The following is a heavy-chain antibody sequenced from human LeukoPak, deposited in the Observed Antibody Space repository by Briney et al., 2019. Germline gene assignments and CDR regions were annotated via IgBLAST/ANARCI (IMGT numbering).Heavy chain of an antibody. D-gene: IGHD3-22*01. CDR2: ISSSTTYI. CDR1: GFTFSSYE. CDR3: VRSRGYGDYYYYMDV. J-gene: IGHJ6*03. Sequence: GGSLRLSCAASGFTFSSYEMNWVRQAPGKGLEWASSISSSTTYIYYADSLKGRFTISRDNAKNSLYLQMNSLRAEDTAVYYCVRSRGYGDYYYYMDVWGKGTTVTVSS. V-gene: IGHV3-21*01.